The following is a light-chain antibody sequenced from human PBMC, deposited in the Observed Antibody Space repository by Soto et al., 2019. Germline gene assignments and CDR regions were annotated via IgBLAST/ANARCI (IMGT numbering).Light chain of an antibody. CDR3: CSYTSSSTLYV. CDR1: SSDVGAYNY. V-gene: IGLV2-14*01. J-gene: IGLJ1*01. Sequence: QSVLTQPASVSGSPGQSITISCTGTSSDVGAYNYVSWYQQHPGKAPKLMIYEVSNRPSGVSNRFSGSKSGNTASLTISGLQAEDEADYYCCSYTSSSTLYVFGTGTKLTVL. CDR2: EVS.